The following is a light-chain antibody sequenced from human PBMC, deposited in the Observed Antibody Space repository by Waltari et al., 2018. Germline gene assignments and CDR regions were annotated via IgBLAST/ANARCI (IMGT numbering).Light chain of an antibody. CDR3: QQSYSVPWT. CDR1: QSLRSY. V-gene: IGKV1-39*01. J-gene: IGKJ1*01. Sequence: DIQVTQYPTSLSASVGDRVTITCRASQSLRSYLNWYQQTLGKAPNVLIYSASTLQTGVPSRFSGSESGTDFNLTISSLQPEDSATYYCQQSYSVPWTFGQGTKVEIK. CDR2: SAS.